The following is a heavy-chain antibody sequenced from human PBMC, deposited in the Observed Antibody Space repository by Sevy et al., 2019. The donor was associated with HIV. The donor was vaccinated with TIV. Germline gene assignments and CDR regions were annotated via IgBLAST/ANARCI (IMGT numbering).Heavy chain of an antibody. CDR3: AKGVFTRIYCSSTSRYTIGYYYYYGMDV. V-gene: IGHV3-23*01. CDR1: GFTFSSYA. J-gene: IGHJ6*02. CDR2: ISGSGGST. D-gene: IGHD2-2*02. Sequence: LQGESMRLSCAASGFTFSSYAMSWGRQARGKGLACVSAISGSGGSTYYADSVKGRFTISRDNSKNTLYLQMSSLRAEDTAVYYCAKGVFTRIYCSSTSRYTIGYYYYYGMDVWGQGTTVTVSS.